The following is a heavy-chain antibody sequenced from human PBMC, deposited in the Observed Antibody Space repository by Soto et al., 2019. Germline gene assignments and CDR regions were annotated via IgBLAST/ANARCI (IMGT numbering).Heavy chain of an antibody. V-gene: IGHV1-69*02. CDR1: GGTFSSYT. Sequence: GASVKVSCKASGGTFSSYTISWVRQAPGQGLEWMGRIIPILGIANYAQKFQGRVTITRDTSASTAYMELSSLRSEDTAVYSCARVFVAAGYSGYDSRWYIDFWGQGTLVTVSS. CDR2: IIPILGIA. D-gene: IGHD5-12*01. J-gene: IGHJ4*02. CDR3: ARVFVAAGYSGYDSRWYIDF.